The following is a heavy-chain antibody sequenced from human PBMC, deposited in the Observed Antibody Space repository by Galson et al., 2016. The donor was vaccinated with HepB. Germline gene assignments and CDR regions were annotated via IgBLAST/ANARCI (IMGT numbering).Heavy chain of an antibody. V-gene: IGHV3-30*18. CDR3: AKDGVAYCGTDCYFDY. CDR2: TSSDESVE. D-gene: IGHD2-21*01. J-gene: IGHJ4*02. CDR1: GFTFSYYG. Sequence: SLRLSCAASGFTFSYYGVHWVRQAPGKGLEWVAVTSSDESVEYYTESVKGRFTISRDNSKNTLFLQMNSLRAEDTAVYYCAKDGVAYCGTDCYFDYWGQGTLVTVSS.